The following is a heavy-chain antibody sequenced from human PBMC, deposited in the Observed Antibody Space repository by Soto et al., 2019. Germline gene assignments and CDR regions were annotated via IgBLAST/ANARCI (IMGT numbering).Heavy chain of an antibody. CDR2: IYHIGTA. J-gene: IGHJ4*02. CDR3: ERVHYQDIVKASSPRMSIDY. CDR1: GGSISSGNHS. D-gene: IGHD2-15*01. V-gene: IGHV4-31*03. Sequence: PSETLSLTCTVSGGSISSGNHSWSWIRQHPGTGLEWIGYIYHIGTAYYNPSLKSRVIMSVDTSKNQFSLNLKSVTAADTATYYFERVHYQDIVKASSPRMSIDYWGQGALVTVCS.